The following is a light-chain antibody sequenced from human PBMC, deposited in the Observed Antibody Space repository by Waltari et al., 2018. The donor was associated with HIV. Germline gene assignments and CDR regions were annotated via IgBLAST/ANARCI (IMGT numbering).Light chain of an antibody. CDR3: ATWSAVLRAWV. V-gene: IGLV1-47*01. Sequence: QSVLTQPPSTSAAPGQRVTISCSGDTSSSQFTSFSWYQQLPGAAPKLLIYDISHRPSGVPDRFPGSKSGASASLAITSLRSEDEGLYYCATWSAVLRAWVFGGGTKLTVL. CDR2: DIS. J-gene: IGLJ3*02. CDR1: TSSSQFTS.